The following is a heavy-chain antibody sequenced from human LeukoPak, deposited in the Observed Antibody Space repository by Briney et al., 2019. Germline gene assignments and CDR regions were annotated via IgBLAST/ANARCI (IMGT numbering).Heavy chain of an antibody. V-gene: IGHV4-59*08. CDR3: ARMDYDILTGYYPDSYFDY. J-gene: IGHJ4*02. CDR1: GGSISSYY. Sequence: SETLSFTGTVSGGSISSYYWSWIRQPPGKGLEWIGYIYYSGSTNYNPSLKSRVTISVDTSKNQFSLKLSSVTAADTAVYYCARMDYDILTGYYPDSYFDYWGQGTLVTVSS. CDR2: IYYSGST. D-gene: IGHD3-9*01.